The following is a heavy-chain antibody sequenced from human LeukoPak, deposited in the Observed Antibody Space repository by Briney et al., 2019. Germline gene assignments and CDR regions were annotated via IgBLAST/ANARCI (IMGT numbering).Heavy chain of an antibody. CDR3: AKERSDFDWLLPFDY. Sequence: GGSLRLSCAASGFTFSSYAMHWVRQAPGKGLEWVSAISGSGGSTYYADSVKGRFTISRDNSKNTLYLQMNSLRAEDTAVYYCAKERSDFDWLLPFDYWGQGTLVTVSS. V-gene: IGHV3-23*01. D-gene: IGHD3-9*01. J-gene: IGHJ4*02. CDR1: GFTFSSYA. CDR2: ISGSGGST.